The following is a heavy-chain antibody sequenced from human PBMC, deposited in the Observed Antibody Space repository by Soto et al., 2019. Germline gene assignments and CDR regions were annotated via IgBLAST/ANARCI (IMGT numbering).Heavy chain of an antibody. J-gene: IGHJ6*02. V-gene: IGHV5-51*01. CDR2: IYPGDSDT. Sequence: GESLKISCKGSGYSFTSYWIGWVRQMPGKGLEWMGIIYPGDSDTRYSPSFQGQVTISADKSISTAYLQWSSLKASDTAMYYCARTHFYDILTGSPDYYYYGMDVWGQGTTVTVSS. CDR1: GYSFTSYW. D-gene: IGHD3-9*01. CDR3: ARTHFYDILTGSPDYYYYGMDV.